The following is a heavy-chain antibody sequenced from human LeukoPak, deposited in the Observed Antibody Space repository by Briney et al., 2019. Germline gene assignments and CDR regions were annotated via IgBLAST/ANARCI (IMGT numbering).Heavy chain of an antibody. J-gene: IGHJ5*02. CDR1: GGSISSDGYY. D-gene: IGHD2-2*01. CDR2: IYYSGST. Sequence: SETLSLTCSVSGGSISSDGYYWSWIRQHPGKGLEWIGYIYYSGSTYYNPSLKSRVTISVDTSKNQFSLKLSSVTAADTAVYYCARERYCSSTSCYPRFDPWGQGTLVTVSS. CDR3: ARERYCSSTSCYPRFDP. V-gene: IGHV4-31*03.